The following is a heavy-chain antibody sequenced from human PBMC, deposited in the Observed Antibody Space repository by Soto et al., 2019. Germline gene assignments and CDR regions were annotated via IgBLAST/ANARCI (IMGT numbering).Heavy chain of an antibody. CDR1: GFTFSTYA. Sequence: QVQLVESGGGVVQPGRSLRLSCAASGFTFSTYAIHWVRHAPAKGLEWVAVISYDGSKKYFADSVKGRFTISRDNSKNTLYLQMNSLRAEDTAIYYCAREKFSSGYHYWGQGTLVTVPS. CDR3: AREKFSSGYHY. D-gene: IGHD6-19*01. J-gene: IGHJ4*02. CDR2: ISYDGSKK. V-gene: IGHV3-30-3*01.